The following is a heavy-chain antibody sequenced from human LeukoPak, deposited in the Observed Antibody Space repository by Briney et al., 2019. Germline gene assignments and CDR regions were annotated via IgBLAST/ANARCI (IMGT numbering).Heavy chain of an antibody. D-gene: IGHD5-12*01. V-gene: IGHV3-33*01. CDR2: IWYDGSNK. CDR3: ARFGRYSGYDLGYEDY. J-gene: IGHJ4*02. Sequence: GGSLRLSCAASGFTFSSYGMHWVRKAPGKGLEWVAVIWYDGSNKYYADSVKGRFTISRDNAKNSLYLQMNSLRAEDTAVYYCARFGRYSGYDLGYEDYWGQGTLVTVSS. CDR1: GFTFSSYG.